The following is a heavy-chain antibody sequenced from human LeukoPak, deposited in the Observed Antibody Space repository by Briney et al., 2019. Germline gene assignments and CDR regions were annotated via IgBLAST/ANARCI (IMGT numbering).Heavy chain of an antibody. CDR1: GFTFSSYS. V-gene: IGHV3-21*01. D-gene: IGHD5-18*01. J-gene: IGHJ4*02. CDR3: ARDARGYSYGLGY. CDR2: ISSSSRYI. Sequence: GGSLRLSCAASGFTFSSYSRNWVGKAPGKGLEWVSSISSSSRYIYYADSVKGRFTISRDNAKNSLYLQMNSLRAEDTAVYYCARDARGYSYGLGYWGQGTLVTVSS.